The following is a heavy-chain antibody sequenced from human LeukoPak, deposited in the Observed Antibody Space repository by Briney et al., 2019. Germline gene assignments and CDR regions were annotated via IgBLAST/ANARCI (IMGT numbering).Heavy chain of an antibody. CDR2: IYSGGST. J-gene: IGHJ6*02. D-gene: IGHD6-19*01. Sequence: PGGSLRLSCAASGFTVSSNYMSWVRQAPGKGLEWVSVIYSGGSTYYADSVKGRFTISRHNSKNTLYLQMNSLRAEDTAVYYCARDLIAVAGGYYYYYGMDVWGQGTTVTVSS. CDR3: ARDLIAVAGGYYYYYGMDV. V-gene: IGHV3-53*04. CDR1: GFTVSSNY.